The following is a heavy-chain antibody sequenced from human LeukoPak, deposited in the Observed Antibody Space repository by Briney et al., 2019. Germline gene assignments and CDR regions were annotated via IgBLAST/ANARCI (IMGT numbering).Heavy chain of an antibody. V-gene: IGHV3-21*01. D-gene: IGHD1-26*01. CDR3: ARDSGSYYLRFDY. CDR1: GFTFSSYS. Sequence: VGLLRLSCAASGFTFSSYSMNWVRQAPGKGLEWVSSISSSSSYIYYADSVKGRFTISRDNAKNSLYLQMNSLRAEDTAVYYCARDSGSYYLRFDYWDQGTLVTVSS. J-gene: IGHJ4*02. CDR2: ISSSSSYI.